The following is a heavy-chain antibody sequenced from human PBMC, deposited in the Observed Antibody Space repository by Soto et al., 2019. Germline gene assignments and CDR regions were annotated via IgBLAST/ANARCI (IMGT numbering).Heavy chain of an antibody. CDR2: IIPIFGTA. Sequence: SVKVSCKASGGTFSSYAISWVRQAPGQGLEWMGGIIPIFGTANYAQKFQGRVTIAADKSTSTAYMELSSLRSEDTAVYYCARGGSRSSADYYYYGMDVWGQGTKVTVYS. V-gene: IGHV1-69*06. CDR3: ARGGSRSSADYYYYGMDV. CDR1: GGTFSSYA. D-gene: IGHD6-6*01. J-gene: IGHJ6*02.